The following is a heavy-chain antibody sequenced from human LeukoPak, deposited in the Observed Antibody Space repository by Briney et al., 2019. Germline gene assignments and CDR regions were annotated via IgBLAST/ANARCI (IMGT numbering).Heavy chain of an antibody. CDR2: MNPNSGNT. Sequence: ASVKVSCKASGYTFTSYDINWVRQATGQGLEWMGWMNPNSGNTGYAQKFQGRVTMTRNTSISTAYMELSSLRSEDTAVYYCARSRLAGATPWRGNWFDPWGQGTLVTVSS. CDR3: ARSRLAGATPWRGNWFDP. CDR1: GYTFTSYD. D-gene: IGHD1-26*01. V-gene: IGHV1-8*01. J-gene: IGHJ5*02.